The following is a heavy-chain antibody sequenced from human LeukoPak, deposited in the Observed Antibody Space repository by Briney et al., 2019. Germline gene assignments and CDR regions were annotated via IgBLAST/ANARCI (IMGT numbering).Heavy chain of an antibody. D-gene: IGHD3-3*01. Sequence: PGGSLRLSCAASGFTFSNYAMSWVRQAPGKGLEWVSAISGGGGSTYYADSVKGRFTISRDNSKNTLYLQMNSLRAEDTAVYYCAKGISLVGVIIIPFDYWGQGTLVTVSS. CDR2: ISGGGGST. CDR3: AKGISLVGVIIIPFDY. J-gene: IGHJ4*02. CDR1: GFTFSNYA. V-gene: IGHV3-23*01.